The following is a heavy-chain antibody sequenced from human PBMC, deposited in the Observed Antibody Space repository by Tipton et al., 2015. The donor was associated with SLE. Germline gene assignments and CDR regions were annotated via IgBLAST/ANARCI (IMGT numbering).Heavy chain of an antibody. V-gene: IGHV4-61*02. J-gene: IGHJ1*01. CDR2: IYTSGST. D-gene: IGHD2-21*01. CDR3: ARGCGGDCLIPEYFQH. Sequence: TLSLTCTVSGGSISSGSYYWSWIRQPAGKGLEWIGRIYTSGSTNYNPSLKSRFTISVDTSKNQFSLKLSSVTAADTAVYYCARGCGGDCLIPEYFQHWGQGTLVTVSS. CDR1: GGSISSGSYY.